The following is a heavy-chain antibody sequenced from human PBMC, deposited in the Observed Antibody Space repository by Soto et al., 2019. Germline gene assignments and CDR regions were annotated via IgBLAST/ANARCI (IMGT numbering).Heavy chain of an antibody. J-gene: IGHJ4*02. CDR3: ATSRARYFGY. Sequence: SETLSLTCTVSGGSISSYYWSWIRQPPGKGLEWIGYIYYSGSTNYNPSLKSRVTISVDTSKNQFSLKLSSVTAADTAVYYCATSRARYFGYWGQATLVTVSS. CDR2: IYYSGST. CDR1: GGSISSYY. D-gene: IGHD3-16*02. V-gene: IGHV4-59*01.